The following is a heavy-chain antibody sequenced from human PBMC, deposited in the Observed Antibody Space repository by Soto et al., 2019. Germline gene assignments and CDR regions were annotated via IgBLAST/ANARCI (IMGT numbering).Heavy chain of an antibody. D-gene: IGHD6-19*01. J-gene: IGHJ6*02. CDR3: ARDEAVAAPKGWGYYFYYYGMDV. CDR2: INPSGGST. CDR1: GYTFTSYY. V-gene: IGHV1-46*01. Sequence: ASVKVSCKASGYTFTSYYMHWVRQAPGQGLEWMGIINPSGGSTSYAQKFQGRVTMTRDTSTSTVYMELSSLRSEDTAVYYCARDEAVAAPKGWGYYFYYYGMDVWGQGTTVTVSS.